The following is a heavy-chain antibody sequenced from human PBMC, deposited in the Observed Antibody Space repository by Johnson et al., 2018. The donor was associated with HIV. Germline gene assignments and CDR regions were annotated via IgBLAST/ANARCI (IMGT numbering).Heavy chain of an antibody. V-gene: IGHV3-11*04. CDR3: AREVHYDSSDYYERYAFDV. CDR2: ISSSGSTI. D-gene: IGHD3-22*01. CDR1: GFTVSSNY. J-gene: IGHJ3*01. Sequence: QVQLVESGGGLVQPGGSLRLSCAASGFTVSSNYMSWVRQAPGKGLEWVSYISSSGSTIYYADSVKGRFTISRDNAKNSLYLQMNSLRAEDTAVYYCAREVHYDSSDYYERYAFDVWGQGTMVTVSS.